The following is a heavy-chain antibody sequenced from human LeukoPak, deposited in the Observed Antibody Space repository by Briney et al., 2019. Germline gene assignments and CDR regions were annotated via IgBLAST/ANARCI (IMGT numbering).Heavy chain of an antibody. CDR3: AKSNGYGLVDI. CDR1: GGSISTYY. J-gene: IGHJ3*02. D-gene: IGHD3-10*01. V-gene: IGHV4-59*12. Sequence: SETLSLTCTVSGGSISTYYRSWIRQPPGKGLEWIGNIFYSGSTYYSPSLKSRVTISLDTSRNQFSLKLNSVTAADTAVYYCAKSNGYGLVDIWGQGTMVTASS. CDR2: IFYSGST.